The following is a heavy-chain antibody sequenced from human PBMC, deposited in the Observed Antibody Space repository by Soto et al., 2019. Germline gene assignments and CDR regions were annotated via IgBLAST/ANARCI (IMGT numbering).Heavy chain of an antibody. CDR1: GFTFSSYA. CDR3: AKDLIRGDGYVDFDY. Sequence: QVQLVESGGGVVQPGRSLRLSCAASGFTFSSYAMHWVRQAPGKGLEWVAVISYDGSNKYYADSVKGRFTISRDNSKNTLFLEMNSLTAEDTALYFCAKDLIRGDGYVDFDYWGQGTLVTVSS. CDR2: ISYDGSNK. J-gene: IGHJ4*02. D-gene: IGHD3-10*01. V-gene: IGHV3-30-3*01.